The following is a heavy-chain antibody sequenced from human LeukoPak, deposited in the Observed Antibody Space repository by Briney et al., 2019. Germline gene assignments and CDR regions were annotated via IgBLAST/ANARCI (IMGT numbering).Heavy chain of an antibody. CDR2: IYYSGST. CDR1: GGSISSYY. V-gene: IGHV4-59*01. J-gene: IGHJ4*02. CDR3: ARATWLPVGLYYYDSSGYYYYFDS. D-gene: IGHD3-22*01. Sequence: SETLSLTCTVSGGSISSYYWSWIRQPPGKGLEWVGYIYYSGSTNYNPSLKSRVTISVDTSKNQFSLKLSSVTAADTAVYYCARATWLPVGLYYYDSSGYYYYFDSWGQGTLVTVSS.